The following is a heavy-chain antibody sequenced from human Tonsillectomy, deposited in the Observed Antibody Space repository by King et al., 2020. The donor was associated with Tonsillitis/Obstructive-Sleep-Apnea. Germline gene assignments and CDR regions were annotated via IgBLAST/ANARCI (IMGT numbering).Heavy chain of an antibody. D-gene: IGHD4-17*01. Sequence: VQLQESGPGLVKPSETLSLTCTVSGGSISSYYWSWIRQPPGKGLEWIGYIYYSGSTNYTPSLKSRVTISVDTSKNQFSLKLSSVTAADTALYYCASYGDYVAFDYWGQGTLVTVSS. J-gene: IGHJ4*02. CDR3: ASYGDYVAFDY. CDR2: IYYSGST. V-gene: IGHV4-59*01. CDR1: GGSISSYY.